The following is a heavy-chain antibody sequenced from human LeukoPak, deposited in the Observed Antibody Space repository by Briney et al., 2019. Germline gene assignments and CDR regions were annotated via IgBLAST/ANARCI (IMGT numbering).Heavy chain of an antibody. CDR3: ARVVVPAGGWFDP. V-gene: IGHV1-18*01. D-gene: IGHD2-2*01. Sequence: RASVKVSCKASGYTFASYGISWVRQAPGQGLEWMGWISAHNGNTNYAQKLQGRVTMTTDTSTSTAYMELRSLRSDDTAVYYCARVVVPAGGWFDPWGQGTLVTVSS. CDR1: GYTFASYG. CDR2: ISAHNGNT. J-gene: IGHJ5*02.